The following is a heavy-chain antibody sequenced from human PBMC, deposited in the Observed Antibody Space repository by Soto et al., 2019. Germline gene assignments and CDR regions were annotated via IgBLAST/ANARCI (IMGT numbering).Heavy chain of an antibody. CDR1: GFTFSSYA. J-gene: IGHJ6*01. CDR3: ARYMIWLGVPNYYYGMDV. V-gene: IGHV3-30-3*01. D-gene: IGHD3-10*01. CDR2: ISYDGSNK. Sequence: QVQLVESGGGVVQPGRSLRLSCAASGFTFSSYAMHWVRQAPGKGLEWVAVISYDGSNKYYADSVKGRFTISRDNSKKTLYLQMSSLRDEDTAVYYCARYMIWLGVPNYYYGMDVWGQGTTVNVSS.